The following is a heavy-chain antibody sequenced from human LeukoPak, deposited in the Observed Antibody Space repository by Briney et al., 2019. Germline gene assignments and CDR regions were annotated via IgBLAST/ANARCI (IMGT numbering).Heavy chain of an antibody. Sequence: PGGSLRLSCAASGFTFSSYSMNWVRQAPGKGLEWVSYISSSSSTIYYADSVKGRFTISRDNSKNTLYLQMNSLRAEDTAVYYCAKGKPAAGTFDYWGQGTLVTVSS. V-gene: IGHV3-48*01. CDR3: AKGKPAAGTFDY. J-gene: IGHJ4*02. CDR1: GFTFSSYS. D-gene: IGHD6-13*01. CDR2: ISSSSSTI.